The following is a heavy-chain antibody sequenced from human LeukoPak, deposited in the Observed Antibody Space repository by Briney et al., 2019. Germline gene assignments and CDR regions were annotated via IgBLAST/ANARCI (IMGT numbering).Heavy chain of an antibody. CDR1: GFTFSSYA. Sequence: PPGGSLRLTCAASGFTFSSYAMSWVRQAPGKGLEWVSAISGSGGSTYYADSVKGRFTISRDNSKNTLYLQMNSLRAEDTAVYYCAKDFYYYYDSSGFDYWGQGTLVTVSS. D-gene: IGHD3-22*01. CDR3: AKDFYYYYDSSGFDY. J-gene: IGHJ4*02. V-gene: IGHV3-23*01. CDR2: ISGSGGST.